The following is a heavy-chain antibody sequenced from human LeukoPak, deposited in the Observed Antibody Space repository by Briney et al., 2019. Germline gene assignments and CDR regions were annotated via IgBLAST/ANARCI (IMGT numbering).Heavy chain of an antibody. D-gene: IGHD3-10*01. J-gene: IGHJ4*02. CDR1: GFTVSNNY. CDR2: ISSSSSYI. Sequence: PGGSLRLSCAASGFTVSNNYMSWVRQAPGKGLEWVSSISSSSSYIYYADSVKGRFTISRDNAKNSLYLQMNSLRAEDTAVYYCAQGTGSPSYWGQGTLVTVSS. V-gene: IGHV3-21*01. CDR3: AQGTGSPSY.